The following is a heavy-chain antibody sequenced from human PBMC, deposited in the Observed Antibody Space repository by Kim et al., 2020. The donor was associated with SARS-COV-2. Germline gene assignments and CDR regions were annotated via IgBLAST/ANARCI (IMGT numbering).Heavy chain of an antibody. CDR1: GFTFSTYA. V-gene: IGHV3-23*01. CDR3: AKSPSGSGYSYVNH. Sequence: GGSLRLSCAASGFTFSTYAMSWVRQAPGKGLEWVSSITGRANSTYYANSVKGRFTISRDNSNNTLYLQMNSLRAEDTARYYCAKSPSGSGYSYVNHWGQG. J-gene: IGHJ1*01. CDR2: ITGRANST. D-gene: IGHD2-15*01.